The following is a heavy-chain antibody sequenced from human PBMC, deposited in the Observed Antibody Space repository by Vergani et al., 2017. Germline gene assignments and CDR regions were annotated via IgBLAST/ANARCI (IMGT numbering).Heavy chain of an antibody. Sequence: QVQLVESGGGVVQPGRSLRLSCAASGFTFSSYGMHWVRQAPGKGLEWVAVIWYDGSNKYYADAGKGRFTIYRDNSKNTLYLQMNSLRAEDTAVYYCARYPGYCSGGSCYPGYYYYGMDVWGQGTTVTVSS. J-gene: IGHJ6*02. CDR1: GFTFSSYG. V-gene: IGHV3-33*01. D-gene: IGHD2-15*01. CDR3: ARYPGYCSGGSCYPGYYYYGMDV. CDR2: IWYDGSNK.